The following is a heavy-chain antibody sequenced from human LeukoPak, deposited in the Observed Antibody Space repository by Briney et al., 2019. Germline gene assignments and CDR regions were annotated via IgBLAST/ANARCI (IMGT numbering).Heavy chain of an antibody. CDR1: GSPFTSHW. V-gene: IGHV5-51*01. D-gene: IGHD2-2*01. J-gene: IGHJ4*02. CDR2: IYPADSET. Sequence: GESLKISCKASGSPFTSHWIGWVRQLPGKGLEWMGVIYPADSETTYSPSFQGQVTISADKSISTAYLQWSSLKASDTAMYYCATPTTGCSSTSGYLLFWGQGTLVTVSS. CDR3: ATPTTGCSSTSGYLLF.